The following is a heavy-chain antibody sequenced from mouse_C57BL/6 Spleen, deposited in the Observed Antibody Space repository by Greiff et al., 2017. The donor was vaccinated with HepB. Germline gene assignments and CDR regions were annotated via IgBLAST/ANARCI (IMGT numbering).Heavy chain of an antibody. V-gene: IGHV1-50*01. CDR1: GYTFTSYW. CDR2: IDPSDSYT. Sequence: QVQLQQSGAELVKPGASVKLSCKASGYTFTSYWMQWVKQRPGQGLEWIGEIDPSDSYTNYNQKFKGKATLTVDTSSSTAYMQLSSLTSEDSAVYYCASGSYGSPDYWGQGTTLTVSS. D-gene: IGHD1-1*01. CDR3: ASGSYGSPDY. J-gene: IGHJ2*01.